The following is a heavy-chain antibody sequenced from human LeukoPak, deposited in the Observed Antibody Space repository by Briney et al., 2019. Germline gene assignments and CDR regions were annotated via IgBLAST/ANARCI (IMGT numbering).Heavy chain of an antibody. V-gene: IGHV4-59*08. Sequence: SETLSLTCTVSGGSISSYYWTWIRQPPGKGLEWIGYIYYSGSTNYNPSLKSRVTISVDTSKNQFSLKLRSVTAADTAVYHCARLTGEYLDYWGQGTLVTVSS. CDR3: ARLTGEYLDY. D-gene: IGHD4-17*01. CDR2: IYYSGST. CDR1: GGSISSYY. J-gene: IGHJ4*02.